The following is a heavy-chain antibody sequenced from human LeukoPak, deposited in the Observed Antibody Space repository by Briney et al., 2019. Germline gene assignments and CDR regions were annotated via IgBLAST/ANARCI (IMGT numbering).Heavy chain of an antibody. CDR2: INHSGST. V-gene: IGHV4-34*01. CDR1: GGSISGYY. Sequence: PSETLSLTCTVSGGSISGYYWSWIRQPPGKGLEWIGEINHSGSTNYNPSLKSRVTISVDTSKNQFSLKLSSVTAADTAVYYCARSAALDCSSTSCYGYFDYWGQGTLVTVSS. J-gene: IGHJ4*02. CDR3: ARSAALDCSSTSCYGYFDY. D-gene: IGHD2-2*01.